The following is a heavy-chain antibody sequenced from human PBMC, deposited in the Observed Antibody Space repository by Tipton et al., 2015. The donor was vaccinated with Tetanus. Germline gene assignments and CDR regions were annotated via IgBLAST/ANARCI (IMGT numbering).Heavy chain of an antibody. CDR3: ARAGFEGSSSSGYFDH. Sequence: GSLRLSCAVSGGAFSGYLRSWIRQSPGKGLEWIGEINQSGSTIYDPFLKSRVTIAVDTFKRQFSMTLTSATAADTAVYYCARAGFEGSSSSGYFDHWGLGVLVTVSS. J-gene: IGHJ4*02. V-gene: IGHV4-34*01. CDR2: INQSGST. D-gene: IGHD2-2*01. CDR1: GGAFSGYL.